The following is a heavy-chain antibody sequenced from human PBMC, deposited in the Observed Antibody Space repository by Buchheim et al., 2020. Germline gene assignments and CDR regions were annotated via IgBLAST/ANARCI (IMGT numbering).Heavy chain of an antibody. V-gene: IGHV4-61*02. J-gene: IGHJ2*01. Sequence: QVQLQESGPGLVKPSQTLSLTCTVSGGSISSGSYYWSWIRQPAGKGLEWIGRIYTSGSTNYNPSLKSRVTISVDTSKNQFSLKLSSVTAADTAVYYCARNSLQYGSGRRTHFDLWGRGTL. CDR1: GGSISSGSYY. CDR3: ARNSLQYGSGRRTHFDL. CDR2: IYTSGST. D-gene: IGHD3-10*01.